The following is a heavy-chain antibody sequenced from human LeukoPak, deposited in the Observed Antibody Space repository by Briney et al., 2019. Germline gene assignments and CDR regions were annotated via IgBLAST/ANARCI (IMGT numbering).Heavy chain of an antibody. CDR1: GLTFSSYS. CDR2: ISSSSSTI. D-gene: IGHD6-6*01. J-gene: IGHJ3*02. Sequence: GGSLRLSCAASGLTFSSYSMNWVRQAPGKGLEWVSYISSSSSTIYYADSVKGRFTISRDNAKNSLYLQMNSLRAEDTAVYYWPRDMRGYRSSQRAFDIWGQGKMFTVSS. CDR3: PRDMRGYRSSQRAFDI. V-gene: IGHV3-48*01.